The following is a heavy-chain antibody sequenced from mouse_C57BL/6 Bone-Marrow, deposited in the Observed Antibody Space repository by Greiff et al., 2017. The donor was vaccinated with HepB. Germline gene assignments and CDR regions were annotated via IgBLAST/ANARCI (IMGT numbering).Heavy chain of an antibody. D-gene: IGHD2-14*01. CDR1: GFSLTSYA. J-gene: IGHJ4*01. V-gene: IGHV2-9-1*01. CDR3: ARNWGTHYYAMDY. CDR2: IWTGGGT. Sequence: VHLVESGPGLVAPSQSLSITCTVSGFSLTSYAISWVRQPPGKGLEWLGVIWTGGGTNYNSALKSRLSISKDNSKSQVFLKMNSLQTDDTARYYCARNWGTHYYAMDYWGQGTSVTVSS.